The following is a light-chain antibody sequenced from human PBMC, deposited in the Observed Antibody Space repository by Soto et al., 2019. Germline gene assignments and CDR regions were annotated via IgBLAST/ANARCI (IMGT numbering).Light chain of an antibody. CDR1: QSVSSN. CDR3: QQYNSYPIT. V-gene: IGKV3D-15*01. CDR2: GAS. J-gene: IGKJ5*01. Sequence: EIVMTQSPATLSVSPGERATLSCRASQSVSSNLAWYQQKPGQAPRLLIYGASNRATGIPDRFSGSGSGTEFTLTISSLQPDDFATYYCQQYNSYPITFGQGTRLEIK.